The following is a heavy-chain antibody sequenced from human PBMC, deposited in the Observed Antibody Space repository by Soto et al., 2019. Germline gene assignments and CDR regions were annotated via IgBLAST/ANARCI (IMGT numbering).Heavy chain of an antibody. Sequence: QVQLVQSGAEVKKPGASVKVSCKASGYTFTSYGISWVRQAPGQGLEWMGWISAYNGNTNYAQKLQGRVTMTTDTYTSTAYMELRSLRSDDTAVYYCARGNTHFIAARPGGYWFDPWGQGTLVTVSS. CDR3: ARGNTHFIAARPGGYWFDP. CDR2: ISAYNGNT. J-gene: IGHJ5*02. D-gene: IGHD6-6*01. CDR1: GYTFTSYG. V-gene: IGHV1-18*01.